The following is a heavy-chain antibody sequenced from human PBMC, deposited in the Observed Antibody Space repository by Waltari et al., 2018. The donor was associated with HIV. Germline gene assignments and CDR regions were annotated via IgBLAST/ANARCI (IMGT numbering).Heavy chain of an antibody. D-gene: IGHD3-10*01. CDR3: TRQLYRGGEVAY. J-gene: IGHJ4*02. CDR1: GYSFPGYW. V-gene: IGHV5-51*01. Sequence: EVQLLQSGAEVKKPGESLNISCKGSGYSFPGYWIGWVRRKPGKGLEWMGIIYPRDSGTRLSPSFQGQVTISADKSIDTAYLHWTSLKASDTAIYYCTRQLYRGGEVAYWGQGTLVTVSS. CDR2: IYPRDSGT.